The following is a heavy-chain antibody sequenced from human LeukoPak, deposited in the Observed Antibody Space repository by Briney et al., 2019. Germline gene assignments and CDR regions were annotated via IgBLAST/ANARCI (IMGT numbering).Heavy chain of an antibody. CDR1: GGSISSSNW. J-gene: IGHJ4*02. V-gene: IGHV4-4*02. Sequence: SETLSLTCAVSGGSISSSNWWGWVRQPPGKGLEWIGEIYHSGSTNYNPSLKSRVTISVDKSKNQFSLKLSSVTAADTAVYYCARVGDYGGNSVGYWGQGTLVTVSS. CDR3: ARVGDYGGNSVGY. D-gene: IGHD4-23*01. CDR2: IYHSGST.